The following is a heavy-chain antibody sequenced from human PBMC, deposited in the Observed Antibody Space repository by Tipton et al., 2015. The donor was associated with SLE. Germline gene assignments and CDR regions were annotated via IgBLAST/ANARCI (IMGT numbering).Heavy chain of an antibody. V-gene: IGHV3-48*03. J-gene: IGHJ4*02. D-gene: IGHD4-23*01. Sequence: SLRLSCAASGFTFSSYEMNWVRQAPGKGLEWVSYISSSGSTIYYADSVKGRFTISRDNAKNSLYLQMNSLRAEDTAVYYCARARGGPKVVPLDYWGQGTLVTVSS. CDR3: ARARGGPKVVPLDY. CDR1: GFTFSSYE. CDR2: ISSSGSTI.